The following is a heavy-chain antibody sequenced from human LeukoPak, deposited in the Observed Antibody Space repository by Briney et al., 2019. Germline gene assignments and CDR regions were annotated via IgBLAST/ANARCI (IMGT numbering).Heavy chain of an antibody. V-gene: IGHV3-23*01. CDR3: ATTDTVTTRGWFDP. J-gene: IGHJ5*02. D-gene: IGHD4-17*01. CDR1: GFTFSTYS. CDR2: ISGSGADT. Sequence: PGGSLRLSCSASGFTFSTYSMTWVRQAPGKGLQWVSAISGSGADTYYADSVKGRFTISRDNSKNSLYLQMNNLSAGDTAVYYCATTDTVTTRGWFDPWGQGTLVTVSS.